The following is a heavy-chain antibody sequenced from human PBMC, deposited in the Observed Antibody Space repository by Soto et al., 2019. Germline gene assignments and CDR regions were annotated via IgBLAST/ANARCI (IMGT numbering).Heavy chain of an antibody. Sequence: QITLKESGPTLVKPTQTLTLTCTFSGFSLSTSGVGVGWIRQPPGKALELLALIYWDDDKGYSPSLKSRLTITKDTSKIQVVLTMTNMDPVDTATYYCAHRLGGDYADYWGQGTLVTVSS. J-gene: IGHJ4*02. CDR2: IYWDDDK. CDR1: GFSLSTSGVG. V-gene: IGHV2-5*02. CDR3: AHRLGGDYADY.